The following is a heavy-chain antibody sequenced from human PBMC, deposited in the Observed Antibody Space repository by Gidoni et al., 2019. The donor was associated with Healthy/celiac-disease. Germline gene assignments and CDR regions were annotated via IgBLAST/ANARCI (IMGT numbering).Heavy chain of an antibody. J-gene: IGHJ5*02. D-gene: IGHD1-26*01. CDR2: ISGSGGST. CDR3: AKVAPLRIVGAMWFDP. V-gene: IGHV3-23*01. Sequence: EVQLLESGGGLVQPGGSLRLSCAASGFTFSSYAMSWVRQAPGKGLEWVSAISGSGGSTYYADSVKGRFTISRDNSKNTLYLQMNSLRAEDTAVYYCAKVAPLRIVGAMWFDPWGQGTLVTVSS. CDR1: GFTFSSYA.